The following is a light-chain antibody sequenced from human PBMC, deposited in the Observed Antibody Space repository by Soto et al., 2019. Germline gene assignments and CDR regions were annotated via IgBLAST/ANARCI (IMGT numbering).Light chain of an antibody. Sequence: DIQMTQSPSSLSASVGDRVTITCQASQGISNYLNWYQQKPGKAPKLLIYDASNLEAGVPSRFSGSGTGTDFTFTISSLQHEDIAAYYCQQYDNLPITIGQGTRLEIK. V-gene: IGKV1-33*01. CDR3: QQYDNLPIT. CDR2: DAS. CDR1: QGISNY. J-gene: IGKJ5*01.